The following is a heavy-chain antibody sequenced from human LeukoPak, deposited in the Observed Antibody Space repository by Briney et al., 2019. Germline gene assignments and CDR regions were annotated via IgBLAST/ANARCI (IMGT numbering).Heavy chain of an antibody. CDR3: ARDRNLPSGIAVAGTPPAGFDY. J-gene: IGHJ4*02. CDR2: IIPIFGTA. V-gene: IGHV1-69*13. CDR1: GYTLTELS. Sequence: SVKVSCKVSGYTLTELSMHWVRQAPGQGLEWMGGIIPIFGTANYAQKFQGRVTITADESTSTAYMELSSLRSEDTAVYYCARDRNLPSGIAVAGTPPAGFDYWGQGTLATVSS. D-gene: IGHD6-19*01.